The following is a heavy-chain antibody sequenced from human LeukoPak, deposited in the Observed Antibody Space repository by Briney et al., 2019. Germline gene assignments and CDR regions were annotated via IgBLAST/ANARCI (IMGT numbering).Heavy chain of an antibody. D-gene: IGHD2-2*02. CDR3: ARAGNTAWTAFDF. CDR2: ISDSGGVT. V-gene: IGHV3-23*01. CDR1: GFTISSYA. Sequence: PGGSLRLSCSASGFTISSYAMSWVRQAPGKGLEWVSSISDSGGVTYYADSVKGRFTISRDNPENILNLQMNSLRADDTAIYYCARAGNTAWTAFDFWGQGTLVTVSS. J-gene: IGHJ4*02.